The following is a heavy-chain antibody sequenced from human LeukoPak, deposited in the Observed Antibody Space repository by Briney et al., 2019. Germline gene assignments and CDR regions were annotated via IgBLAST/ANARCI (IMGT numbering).Heavy chain of an antibody. Sequence: GGSLRLSCAASGFTFSAYNMNWVRQAPGKGLEWVSSISSSSSYIYYADSVKGRFTISRDNAKNSLYLQMNSLRAEDTAVYYCARYSSQKHFFDYWGQGTLVTVSS. CDR2: ISSSSSYI. J-gene: IGHJ4*02. CDR3: ARYSSQKHFFDY. CDR1: GFTFSAYN. V-gene: IGHV3-21*01. D-gene: IGHD6-13*01.